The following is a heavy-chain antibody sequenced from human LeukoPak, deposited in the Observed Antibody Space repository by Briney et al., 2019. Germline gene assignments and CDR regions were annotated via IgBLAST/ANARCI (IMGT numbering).Heavy chain of an antibody. CDR1: GGSFSGYY. D-gene: IGHD3-22*01. V-gene: IGHV4-34*01. J-gene: IGHJ4*02. CDR3: ARARGSYYYDSSGYYDY. Sequence: SETLSLTCAVYGGSFSGYYWSWIRQPPGKGLEWIGYIYHSGSTYYNPSLKSRVTISVDRSKNQFSLKLSSVTAADAAVYYCARARGSYYYDSSGYYDYWGQGTLVTVSS. CDR2: IYHSGST.